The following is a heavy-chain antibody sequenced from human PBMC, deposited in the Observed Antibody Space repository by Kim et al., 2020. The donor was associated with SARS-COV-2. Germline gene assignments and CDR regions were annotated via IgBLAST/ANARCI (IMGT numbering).Heavy chain of an antibody. V-gene: IGHV3-9*01. CDR3: GKDVSPGGMDV. J-gene: IGHJ6*02. Sequence: TDSAGSGKGRFTISKDNAKNSLYLQMNNLRLEDTALYYCGKDVSPGGMDVWGQGTTVTVSS. CDR2: T.